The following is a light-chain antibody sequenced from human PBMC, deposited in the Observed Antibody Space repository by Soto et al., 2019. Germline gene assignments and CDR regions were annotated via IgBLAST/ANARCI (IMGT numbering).Light chain of an antibody. Sequence: QSALTRPPSASGSPGQSVTISCTGTSSDVGGYNYVSWYQQHPGKAPKLMIYEVSKRPSGVPDRFSGSKSDNTASLTVSGLQAEDEADYYCSSYAGSNNLVVFGGGTKLTVL. CDR2: EVS. CDR3: SSYAGSNNLVV. J-gene: IGLJ2*01. V-gene: IGLV2-8*01. CDR1: SSDVGGYNY.